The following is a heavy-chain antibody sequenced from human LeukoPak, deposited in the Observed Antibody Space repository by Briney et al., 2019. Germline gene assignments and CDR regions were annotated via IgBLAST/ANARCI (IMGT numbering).Heavy chain of an antibody. CDR2: INPSGGST. CDR3: ARDSRGYCDSSGYQHY. V-gene: IGHV1-46*01. J-gene: IGHJ4*02. Sequence: ASVKVSCKASGYPFTSYYMHWVRQAPGQGLEWMGIINPSGGSTSYAQKFQGRVTMTRDTSTSTVYMELSSLRSEDTAVYYCARDSRGYCDSSGYQHYWGQGTLATVSS. D-gene: IGHD3-22*01. CDR1: GYPFTSYY.